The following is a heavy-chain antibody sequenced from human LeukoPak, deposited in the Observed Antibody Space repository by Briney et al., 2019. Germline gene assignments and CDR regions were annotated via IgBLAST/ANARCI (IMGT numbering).Heavy chain of an antibody. Sequence: GGSLRLSCAASGFTFSNYAMSWVRQAPGKGLEWVSRINSDGSSTSYADSVKGRFTISRDNAKNTLYLQMNSLRAEDTAVYYCARAPLTYGSGSYTFDYWGQGTLVTVSS. CDR3: ARAPLTYGSGSYTFDY. D-gene: IGHD3-10*01. J-gene: IGHJ4*02. V-gene: IGHV3-74*01. CDR2: INSDGSST. CDR1: GFTFSNYA.